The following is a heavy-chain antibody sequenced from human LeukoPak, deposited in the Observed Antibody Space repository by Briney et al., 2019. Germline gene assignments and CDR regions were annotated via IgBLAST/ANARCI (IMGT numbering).Heavy chain of an antibody. CDR3: AFSSYYLQGNYYYMDV. J-gene: IGHJ6*03. CDR2: IIPIFGTA. D-gene: IGHD1-26*01. V-gene: IGHV1-69*06. Sequence: AASVKVSCKASGGTFSSYAISWVRQAPGQGLEWMGGIIPIFGTANYAQKFQGRVTITADKSTSTAYMELSSLRSDDTAVYYCAFSSYYLQGNYYYMDVWGKGTTVTVSS. CDR1: GGTFSSYA.